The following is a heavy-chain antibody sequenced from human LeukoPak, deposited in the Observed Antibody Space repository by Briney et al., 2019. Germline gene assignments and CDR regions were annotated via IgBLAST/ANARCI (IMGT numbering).Heavy chain of an antibody. D-gene: IGHD3-10*01. CDR2: ISGSGGST. J-gene: IGHJ4*02. V-gene: IGHV3-23*01. Sequence: GGSLRLSCAASAFTFSNYGMTWVRQAPGKGLECVSAISGSGGSTYYADSVKGRFTISRDNSMDTLYLQMNSLRAEDTALYYCAKNTYASGSHGAFDYWGQGTLVTVSS. CDR1: AFTFSNYG. CDR3: AKNTYASGSHGAFDY.